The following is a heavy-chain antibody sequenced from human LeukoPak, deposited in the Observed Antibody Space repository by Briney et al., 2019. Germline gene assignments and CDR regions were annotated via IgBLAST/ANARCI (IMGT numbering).Heavy chain of an antibody. CDR3: ARGGYSGYAARPATTDAFDI. CDR2: INHSGST. D-gene: IGHD5-12*01. CDR1: GFTFSSYS. V-gene: IGHV4-34*01. J-gene: IGHJ3*02. Sequence: GSLRLSCAASGFTFSSYSMNWVRQAPGKGLEWIGEINHSGSTNYNPSLKSRVTISVDTSKNQFSLKLSSVTAADTAVYYCARGGYSGYAARPATTDAFDIWGQGTMVTVSS.